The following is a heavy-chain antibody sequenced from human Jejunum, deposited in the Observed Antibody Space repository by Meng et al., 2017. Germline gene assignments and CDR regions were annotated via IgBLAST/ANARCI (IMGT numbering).Heavy chain of an antibody. V-gene: IGHV3-74*01. CDR2: IHSDGIRT. D-gene: IGHD3-16*01. J-gene: IGHJ6*02. Sequence: GESLKISCAASGFPFSSYWMHWVRQAPGKGLVWVSRIHSDGIRTNYADSVKGRFTISRDNAKNSLDLQMNSLRAEDTAVYYCVRDSYVTDIYYGMDVWGQGTTVTVSS. CDR1: GFPFSSYW. CDR3: VRDSYVTDIYYGMDV.